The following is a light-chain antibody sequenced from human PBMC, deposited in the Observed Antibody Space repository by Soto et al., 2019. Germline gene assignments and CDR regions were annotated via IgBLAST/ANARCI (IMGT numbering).Light chain of an antibody. J-gene: IGLJ1*01. CDR2: DVT. CDR3: CSYTCSYSDV. Sequence: QSALNQPHSVSGSPGQSVTISFTGTSSDVGGYKYVSWYQHHPGKAPKLIIYDVTERPSGVPDRFSCSRSGNTASLTISGLQAEDEADYYCCSYTCSYSDVFGIGIKLTVL. CDR1: SSDVGGYKY. V-gene: IGLV2-11*01.